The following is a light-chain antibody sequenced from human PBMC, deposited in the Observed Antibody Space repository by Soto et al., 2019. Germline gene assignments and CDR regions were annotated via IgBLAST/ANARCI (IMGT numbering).Light chain of an antibody. CDR1: SRDVGGYNF. J-gene: IGLJ1*01. CDR3: SSYTTRTTVV. Sequence: HSPMPEHTTVFGAPGHSITFSCTGTSRDVGGYNFVSWYQQHPGKAPKLMIYEVSSRPSGVSNRFSGSKSGNTASLTISGLQPEEAADYYCSSYTTRTTVVFGTGTKVTVL. CDR2: EVS. V-gene: IGLV2-14*03.